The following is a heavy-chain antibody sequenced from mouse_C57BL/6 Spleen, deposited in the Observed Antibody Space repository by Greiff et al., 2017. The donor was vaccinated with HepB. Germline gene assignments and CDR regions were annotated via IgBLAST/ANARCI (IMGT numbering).Heavy chain of an antibody. CDR2: IYPVSGST. CDR1: GYTFTSYW. D-gene: IGHD1-1*01. J-gene: IGHJ2*01. CDR3: AREITTVVDYFDY. V-gene: IGHV1-55*01. Sequence: VQLQQPGAELVKPGASVKMSCKASGYTFTSYWITWVKQRPGQGLEWIGDIYPVSGSTNYNEKFKSKATLTVDTSSSTAYMQLSSLTSEDSAVYYCAREITTVVDYFDYWGQGTTLTVSS.